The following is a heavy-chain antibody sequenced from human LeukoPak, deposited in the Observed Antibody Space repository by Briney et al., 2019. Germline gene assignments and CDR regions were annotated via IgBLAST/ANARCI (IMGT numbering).Heavy chain of an antibody. Sequence: PGGSLRLSCVGSGFTFSSYAMSWVRQAPGKGLEWVSAISGSGGSTYYADSVKGRFTISRDNSKNTLYLQMNSLRAEDTAVYYCAKTLWFGELLSIGWDAFDIWGQGTMVTVSS. V-gene: IGHV3-23*01. J-gene: IGHJ3*02. CDR2: ISGSGGST. CDR1: GFTFSSYA. CDR3: AKTLWFGELLSIGWDAFDI. D-gene: IGHD3-10*01.